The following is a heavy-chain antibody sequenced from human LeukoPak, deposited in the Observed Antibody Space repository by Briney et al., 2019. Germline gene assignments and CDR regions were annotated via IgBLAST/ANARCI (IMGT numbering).Heavy chain of an antibody. J-gene: IGHJ3*02. CDR1: GFIFSNYG. CDR2: IRYDGSNH. CDR3: AGRRRDGYKHEAFDI. D-gene: IGHD5-24*01. Sequence: GGSLRLSCAASGFIFSNYGIHWVRQAPGKGLEWLAFIRYDGSNHYYADSVKGRLTISRDNSKNTVYVQMNSLRPEDTAVYYCAGRRRDGYKHEAFDIGGQGTTIIVS. V-gene: IGHV3-30*02.